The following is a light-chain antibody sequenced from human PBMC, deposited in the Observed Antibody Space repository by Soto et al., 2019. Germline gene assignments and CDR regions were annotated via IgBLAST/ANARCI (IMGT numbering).Light chain of an antibody. V-gene: IGKV4-1*01. CDR3: QHYSTIPLT. CDR1: QSLFSSSTNKNY. CDR2: WAS. Sequence: DIVMTQSPDSLAVSLGERATINCKSSQSLFSSSTNKNYLAWYQQKPRQPPKLLIYWASTRESGVPDRFTGSGSGTDFTLTSSSLQAEDVAVYYCQHYSTIPLTFGGGTKVEIK. J-gene: IGKJ4*01.